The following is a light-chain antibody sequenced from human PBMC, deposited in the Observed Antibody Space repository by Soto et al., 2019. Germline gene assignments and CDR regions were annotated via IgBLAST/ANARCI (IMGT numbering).Light chain of an antibody. Sequence: QSALTQPASVSGSPGQSITVSCTGTNSDVGGYDYVSWYQQHPGKAPKLMIYDVTNRPSGVSNRFSGSKSGNTASLTISGLQAEDEADYYCSSYTSSSTSLFGTGTKLTVL. V-gene: IGLV2-14*01. J-gene: IGLJ1*01. CDR2: DVT. CDR1: NSDVGGYDY. CDR3: SSYTSSSTSL.